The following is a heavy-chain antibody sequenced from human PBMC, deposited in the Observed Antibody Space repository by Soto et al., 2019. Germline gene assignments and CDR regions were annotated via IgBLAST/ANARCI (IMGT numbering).Heavy chain of an antibody. CDR3: TTDHYSSSTRSYYYYYMDV. D-gene: IGHD6-6*01. V-gene: IGHV3-15*01. Sequence: EVQLVESGGGLVKPGGSLRLSCAASGFTFSNAWMSWVRQAPGKGLEWVGRIKSKTEGGTTVYAAPVKGRFTISRDDSKNTLYLQMISLKTEDTAVYYCTTDHYSSSTRSYYYYYMDVWGKGTTVTVSS. CDR2: IKSKTEGGTT. CDR1: GFTFSNAW. J-gene: IGHJ6*03.